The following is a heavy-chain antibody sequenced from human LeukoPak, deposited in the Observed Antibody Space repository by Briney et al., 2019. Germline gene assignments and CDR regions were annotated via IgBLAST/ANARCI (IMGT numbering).Heavy chain of an antibody. J-gene: IGHJ4*02. CDR3: AKAGPGFGFDH. CDR2: IRYDGGNK. CDR1: AFTFKNYG. Sequence: GGSLRLSCAASAFTFKNYGMHWVRQAPGKGLEWVAFIRYDGGNKNYADSVKGRFTISRDNPKNTLYLQMNSLRAEDTAVYYCAKAGPGFGFDHWGQGTLVTVSS. D-gene: IGHD3-10*01. V-gene: IGHV3-30*02.